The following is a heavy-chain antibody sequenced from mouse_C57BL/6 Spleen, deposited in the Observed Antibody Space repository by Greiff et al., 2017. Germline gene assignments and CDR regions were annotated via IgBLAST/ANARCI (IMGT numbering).Heavy chain of an antibody. Sequence: EVMLVESEGGLVQPGSSMKLSCTASGFTFSDYYMAWVRQVPEKGLEWVANINYDGSSTYYLDSLKSRFIISRDNAKNILYLQMSSLKSEDTATYYCARDNWDAPLDYWGQGTTLTVSS. J-gene: IGHJ2*01. D-gene: IGHD4-1*01. CDR1: GFTFSDYY. CDR3: ARDNWDAPLDY. V-gene: IGHV5-16*01. CDR2: INYDGSST.